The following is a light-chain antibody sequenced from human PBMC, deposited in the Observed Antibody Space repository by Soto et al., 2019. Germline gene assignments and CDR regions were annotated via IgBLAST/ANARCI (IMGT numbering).Light chain of an antibody. CDR3: QQYGSSIQT. V-gene: IGKV3-20*01. CDR2: ATS. CDR1: QSIGNY. J-gene: IGKJ1*01. Sequence: EVVLTQSPATLSLSPGEGATLSCRASQSIGNYLAWYQQKPGQAPRLLIYATSNRATGIPARFSGSGSGTDFTLTISRLEPEDFAVYYCQQYGSSIQTFGQGTKVDIK.